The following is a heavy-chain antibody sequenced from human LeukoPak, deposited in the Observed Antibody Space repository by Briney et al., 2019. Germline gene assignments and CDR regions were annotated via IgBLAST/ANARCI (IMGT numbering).Heavy chain of an antibody. V-gene: IGHV1-69*13. CDR1: GGTFSSYA. J-gene: IGHJ4*02. D-gene: IGHD6-19*01. Sequence: ASVKVSCKASGGTFSSYAISWVRQAPGQGLEWMGGIIPIFGTANYAQKFQGRVTITADESTSTAYMELSSLRSEDTAVYYCAGSYRGQWLAPFDHWGQGTLVTVSS. CDR3: AGSYRGQWLAPFDH. CDR2: IIPIFGTA.